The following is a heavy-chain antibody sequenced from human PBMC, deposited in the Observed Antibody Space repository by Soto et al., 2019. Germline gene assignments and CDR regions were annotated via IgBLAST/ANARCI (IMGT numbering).Heavy chain of an antibody. Sequence: QVQLVQSGAEVKKPGSSVKVSCKASGGTFSSYSTNWVRQAPGQGLEWMGEIIPIFGTANYAQKFQGRVTITADESTSTAYMELSSLRSEDTAVYYCARDGGRHSGGIDYWGQGTLVTGSS. CDR2: IIPIFGTA. V-gene: IGHV1-69*01. J-gene: IGHJ4*02. D-gene: IGHD1-26*01. CDR1: GGTFSSYS. CDR3: ARDGGRHSGGIDY.